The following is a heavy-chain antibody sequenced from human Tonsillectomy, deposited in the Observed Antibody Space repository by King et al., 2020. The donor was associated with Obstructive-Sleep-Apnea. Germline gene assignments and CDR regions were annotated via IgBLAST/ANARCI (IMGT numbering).Heavy chain of an antibody. CDR2: INGDGSST. V-gene: IGHV3-74*01. CDR1: GFTFSSYW. D-gene: IGHD3-16*01. Sequence: VQLVESGGGLVQPGGSLRLSCAASGFTFSSYWMHWVRQAPGKGLVWVSRINGDGSSTNYADSLKGRFTISRDNAKNTLYLQMNSLRADDTAVYYCARGEYVGWYFDLWGRGSLVTVSS. CDR3: ARGEYVGWYFDL. J-gene: IGHJ2*01.